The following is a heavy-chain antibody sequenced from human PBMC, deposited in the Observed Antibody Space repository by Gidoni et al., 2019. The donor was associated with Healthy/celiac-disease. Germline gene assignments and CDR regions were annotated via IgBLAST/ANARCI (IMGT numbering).Heavy chain of an antibody. CDR2: ISSSSSYI. J-gene: IGHJ4*02. V-gene: IGHV3-21*01. CDR3: ARVRYGDYGY. D-gene: IGHD4-17*01. Sequence: QLVESGGGLVKPGGSLRLSCAASGFTLSSYSMNWVRQAPGKGLECVSSISSSSSYIYYADSVKGRVTISRDNAKNSLYLQMNSLRAEDTAVYYCARVRYGDYGYWGQGTLVTVSS. CDR1: GFTLSSYS.